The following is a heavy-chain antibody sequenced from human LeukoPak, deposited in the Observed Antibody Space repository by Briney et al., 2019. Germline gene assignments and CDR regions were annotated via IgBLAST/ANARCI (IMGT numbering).Heavy chain of an antibody. V-gene: IGHV1-69*01. J-gene: IGHJ4*02. D-gene: IGHD3-9*01. CDR2: IIPIFGTA. Sequence: SVKVSCKASGGTFSSYAISWVRQAPGQGLEWMGGIIPIFGTANYAQKFQGRVTITADESTSTAYMELRSLRSEDTAVYYCARVLRYYDMLTGYYTEAHFDYWGQGTLVTVSS. CDR1: GGTFSSYA. CDR3: ARVLRYYDMLTGYYTEAHFDY.